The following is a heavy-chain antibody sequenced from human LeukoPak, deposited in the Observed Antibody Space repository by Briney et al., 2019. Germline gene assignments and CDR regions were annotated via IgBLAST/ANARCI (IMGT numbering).Heavy chain of an antibody. J-gene: IGHJ5*02. V-gene: IGHV3-7*01. D-gene: IGHD1-26*01. CDR2: IKQDGSQK. Sequence: PGGSLRLSCAASGFTFSSYWMSWVRQAPGKGLEWVANIKQDGSQKYYVDSVKGRFTISRDNAKNSLCLQMNSLRAEDTAMYYCARAPELIDPWGQGTLVTVSS. CDR1: GFTFSSYW. CDR3: ARAPELIDP.